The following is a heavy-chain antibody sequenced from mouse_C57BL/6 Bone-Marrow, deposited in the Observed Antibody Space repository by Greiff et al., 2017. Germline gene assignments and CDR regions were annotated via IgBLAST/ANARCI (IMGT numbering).Heavy chain of an antibody. CDR3: TLPLVTCDY. J-gene: IGHJ2*01. Sequence: QVHVKQSGAELVRPGASVTLSCKASGYTFTDYEMHWVKQTPVHGLEWIGALAPETGGTAYNQKFKGKAILTADKSSSTAYMELRSLTSEDSAVYDCTLPLVTCDYWGQGTTLTVSS. V-gene: IGHV1-15*01. CDR2: LAPETGGT. D-gene: IGHD2-13*01. CDR1: GYTFTDYE.